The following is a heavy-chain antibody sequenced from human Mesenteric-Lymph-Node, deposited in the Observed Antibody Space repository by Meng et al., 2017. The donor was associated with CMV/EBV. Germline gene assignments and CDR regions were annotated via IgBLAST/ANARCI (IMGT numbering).Heavy chain of an antibody. Sequence: ASVKVSCKASGYTFTDYYLHWMRRAPGRGLEWVGWINPNSGSTNYAQKFQGRVTMTRDSSISTAYMELTRLRSDDTAIYYCARGRGYGYGLFGYYSDYWGQGTLVTVSS. CDR3: ARGRGYGYGLFGYYSDY. D-gene: IGHD5-18*01. J-gene: IGHJ4*02. CDR1: GYTFTDYY. V-gene: IGHV1-2*02. CDR2: INPNSGST.